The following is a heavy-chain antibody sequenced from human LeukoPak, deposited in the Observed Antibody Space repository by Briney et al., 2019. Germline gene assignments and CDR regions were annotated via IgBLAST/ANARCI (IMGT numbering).Heavy chain of an antibody. CDR3: ARHDYYEAFDI. Sequence: SETLSLTCTVSGGSISSYYWSWIRQPPGKGLEWIAYISDIGSINYNPSLKSRVTISVDTSKNQFSLKLSSVTAADTAVYYCARHDYYEAFDIWGQGTMVTVSS. CDR1: GGSISSYY. V-gene: IGHV4-59*08. CDR2: ISDIGSI. D-gene: IGHD3-10*01. J-gene: IGHJ3*02.